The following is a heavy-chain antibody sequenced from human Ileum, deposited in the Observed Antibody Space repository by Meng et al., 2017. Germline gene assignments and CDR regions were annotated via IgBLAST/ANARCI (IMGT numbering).Heavy chain of an antibody. D-gene: IGHD2-21*02. Sequence: GESLKISCVGSGFTFSGFWMSWVRQAPGKGLEWVANINQGGSDKYYMDSVKGRFTISRDNAESSLSLQMNSLRAEDTAVYYCARIFCTATDCYYDYWGQGTLVTVSS. CDR3: ARIFCTATDCYYDY. CDR2: INQGGSDK. V-gene: IGHV3-7*01. CDR1: GFTFSGFW. J-gene: IGHJ4*02.